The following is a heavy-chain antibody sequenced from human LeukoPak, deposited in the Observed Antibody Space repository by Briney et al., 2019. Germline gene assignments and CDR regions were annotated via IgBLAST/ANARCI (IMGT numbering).Heavy chain of an antibody. Sequence: GGSLRLSCTASGFTFGDYAMSWVRQAPGKGLEWVGFIRSKAYGGTTEYAASVKGRFTISRDYSKSIAYLQMNSLKTEDTAVYYRTGEDMTTVSKSVCWGQGTLVTVSS. J-gene: IGHJ4*02. CDR1: GFTFGDYA. CDR2: IRSKAYGGTT. D-gene: IGHD4-17*01. V-gene: IGHV3-49*04. CDR3: TGEDMTTVSKSVC.